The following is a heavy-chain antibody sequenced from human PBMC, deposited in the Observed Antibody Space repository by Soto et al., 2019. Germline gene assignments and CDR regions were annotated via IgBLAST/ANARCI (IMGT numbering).Heavy chain of an antibody. CDR1: GFSFSTSGVG. D-gene: IGHD2-2*01. CDR2: IFWDNDK. V-gene: IGHV2-5*02. J-gene: IGHJ6*02. Sequence: SGPTLVNPTQTLTLTCTFSGFSFSTSGVGVYWIRQPPGKALEWLALIFWDNDKRYSPSRKSRLTITKDTSKDQVVLTVTNMDPVDTATYYCAHRSRLYGMDGWGPGTTGTVSS. CDR3: AHRSRLYGMDG.